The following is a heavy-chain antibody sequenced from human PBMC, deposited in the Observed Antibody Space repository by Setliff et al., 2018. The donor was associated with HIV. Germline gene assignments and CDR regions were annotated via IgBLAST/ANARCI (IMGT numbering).Heavy chain of an antibody. CDR2: MDPSNSYT. CDR1: GYNFANHY. CDR3: ARHGEEHPSSFFDP. Sequence: PGESLKISCKGSGYNFANHYISWVCQKPGKGLEWMGKMDPSNSYTNYDPSFQGHVTMSADTSINTAYLHFNNLKASDSSIYYCARHGEEHPSSFFDPWGQGTLVTVSS. D-gene: IGHD3-10*01. V-gene: IGHV5-10-1*01. J-gene: IGHJ5*02.